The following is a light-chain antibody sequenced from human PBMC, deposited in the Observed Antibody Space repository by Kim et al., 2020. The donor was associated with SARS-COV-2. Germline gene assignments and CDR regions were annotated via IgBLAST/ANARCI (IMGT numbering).Light chain of an antibody. V-gene: IGLV4-69*01. Sequence: SGKLTCTLSRRHSSYAIAWHQQQPEKGPRYLMKVNSDGSRSKGDGIPDRFSGSSSGAERFLTISSLQSEDEADYYCQTWGTGIVVFGGGTQLTVL. CDR1: RRHSSYA. CDR2: VNSDGSR. J-gene: IGLJ2*01. CDR3: QTWGTGIVV.